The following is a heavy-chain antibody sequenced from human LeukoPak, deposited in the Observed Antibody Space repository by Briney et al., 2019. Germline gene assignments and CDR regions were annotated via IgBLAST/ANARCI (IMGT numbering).Heavy chain of an antibody. CDR1: GFTFGDCA. Sequence: GGSLRLSCTASGFTFGDCAVSWVRRAPGRGLEWVGLIRRRAFGETADYAASVKGRFTISRDDSKSIAYLQMNSLKTEDTAVYYCTREGAAAAYGMDVWGQGTTVTVSS. CDR2: IRRRAFGETA. V-gene: IGHV3-49*04. CDR3: TREGAAAAYGMDV. D-gene: IGHD6-13*01. J-gene: IGHJ6*02.